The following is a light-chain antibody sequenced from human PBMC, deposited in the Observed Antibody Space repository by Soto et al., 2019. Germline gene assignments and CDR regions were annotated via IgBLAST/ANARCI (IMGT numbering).Light chain of an antibody. J-gene: IGKJ1*01. V-gene: IGKV3-20*01. Sequence: EIVLTQSPDTLSLSPGERATFSCRASQRVSSSYIAWYQQKPGRAPRLLIYGASSRATGIPDRFSGSGSGTDFTLTISGLEPEDFAVYYCQQYGSSPPWTFGQGTKVEIK. CDR3: QQYGSSPPWT. CDR1: QRVSSSY. CDR2: GAS.